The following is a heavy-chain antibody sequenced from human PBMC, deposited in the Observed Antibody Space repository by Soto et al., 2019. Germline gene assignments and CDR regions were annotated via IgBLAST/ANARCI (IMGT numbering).Heavy chain of an antibody. Sequence: GGSLRLSCAASGFTFSSYGMHWIRQAPGKGLEWVAVISYDGSNKYYADSVKGRFTISRDNSKNTLYLQMNSLRAEDTAVYYCAKDQGITIFGVVPHWGQGXLVTVYS. D-gene: IGHD3-3*01. J-gene: IGHJ4*02. CDR1: GFTFSSYG. CDR3: AKDQGITIFGVVPH. CDR2: ISYDGSNK. V-gene: IGHV3-30*18.